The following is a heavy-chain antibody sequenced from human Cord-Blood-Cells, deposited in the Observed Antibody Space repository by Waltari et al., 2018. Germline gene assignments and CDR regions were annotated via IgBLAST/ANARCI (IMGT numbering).Heavy chain of an antibody. Sequence: HLQLQVSGPVLVNLSETLSPTRAVSGRSLSCNSYYWGWIRQPPGKGLGWIGCIYYGGSTYYNPSLKSRVPISVDTSKHQFTLTLSSEPAAETAVYYCAGYKRGPNWGWALPFDYWGQGTLVTVSS. CDR3: AGYKRGPNWGWALPFDY. J-gene: IGHJ4*02. CDR2: IYYGGST. V-gene: IGHV4-39*01. CDR1: GRSLSCNSYY. D-gene: IGHD7-27*01.